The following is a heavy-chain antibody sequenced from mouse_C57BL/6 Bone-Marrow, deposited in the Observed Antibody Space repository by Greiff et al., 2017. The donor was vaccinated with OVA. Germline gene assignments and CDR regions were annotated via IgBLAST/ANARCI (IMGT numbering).Heavy chain of an antibody. D-gene: IGHD1-1*01. CDR2: IYPSDSET. Sequence: QVQLKQPGAELVRPGSSVKLSCKASGYTFTSYWMDWVKQRPGQGLEWIGNIYPSDSETHYNQKFKDKATLTVDKSSSTAYMQLSSLTSEDSAVYYCARRTVKDGDYWGQGTSVTVSS. J-gene: IGHJ4*01. CDR3: ARRTVKDGDY. V-gene: IGHV1-61*01. CDR1: GYTFTSYW.